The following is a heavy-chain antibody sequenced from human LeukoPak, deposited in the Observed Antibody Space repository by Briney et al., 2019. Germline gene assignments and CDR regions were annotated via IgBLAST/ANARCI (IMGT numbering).Heavy chain of an antibody. J-gene: IGHJ3*02. CDR2: IIPMIGTA. V-gene: IGHV1-69*04. D-gene: IGHD1-14*01. Sequence: SVKVSCKASGGIFSNHAVTWVRQAPGQGLQWMGRIIPMIGTAKYAQKFQGRVTFTADTSTNTAYMELSSLTSEDTALYFCAKGATVGKEALDIWGQGSLVTVSS. CDR3: AKGATVGKEALDI. CDR1: GGIFSNHA.